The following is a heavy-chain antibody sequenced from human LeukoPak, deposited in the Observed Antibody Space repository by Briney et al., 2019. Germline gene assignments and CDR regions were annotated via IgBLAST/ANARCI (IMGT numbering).Heavy chain of an antibody. V-gene: IGHV3-23*01. D-gene: IGHD3-10*01. J-gene: IGHJ6*02. CDR3: AKDAITMVRGVNNYYYYGMDV. CDR1: GFTFSSYA. CDR2: ISGSGGST. Sequence: PGGSLRLSCAASGFTFSSYAMSWVRQAPGKGLEWVSAISGSGGSTYYADSVKGRFTISRDNSKNTLYLQMNSLRAEDTAVYYCAKDAITMVRGVNNYYYYGMDVWGQGTTVTVCS.